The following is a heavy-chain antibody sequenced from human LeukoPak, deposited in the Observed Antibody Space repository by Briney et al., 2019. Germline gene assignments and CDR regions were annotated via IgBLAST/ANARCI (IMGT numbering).Heavy chain of an antibody. J-gene: IGHJ5*02. Sequence: GGSLRLSCAASGFTFSSYWMHWVRQAPGKGLVWVSGINSDGSSTTYADSVKGRFTISRDNAKNTLYLQMNSLRADDTAVYYCARSTIRLNWFDHWGQGTLVTVSS. CDR2: INSDGSST. CDR3: ARSTIRLNWFDH. V-gene: IGHV3-74*01. CDR1: GFTFSSYW. D-gene: IGHD3-3*01.